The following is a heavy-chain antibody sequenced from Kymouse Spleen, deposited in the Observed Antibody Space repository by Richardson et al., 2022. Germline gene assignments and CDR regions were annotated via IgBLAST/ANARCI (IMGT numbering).Heavy chain of an antibody. Sequence: QVQLQQWGAGLLKPSETLSLTCAVYGGSFSGYYWSWIRQPPGKGLEWIGEINHSGSTNYNPSLKSRVTISVDTSKNQFSLKLSSVTAADTAVYYCARIQQQLVHDAFDIWGQGTMVTVSS. CDR2: INHSGST. CDR3: ARIQQQLVHDAFDI. D-gene: IGHD6-13*01. CDR1: GGSFSGYY. J-gene: IGHJ3*02. V-gene: IGHV4-34*01.